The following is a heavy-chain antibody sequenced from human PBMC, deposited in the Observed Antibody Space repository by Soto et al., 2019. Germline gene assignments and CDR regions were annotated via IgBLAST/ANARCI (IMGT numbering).Heavy chain of an antibody. Sequence: QVQLVESGGGVVQPGRSLRLSCAASGFTTGFTFSNYAMHWVRQAPGKGLEWVAVISYDGSSKYYADSVKGRFTISRENSKNTLQLQMNSLRVEDTAVYYCARGGTYYDSSGTRNRGQGTLGTVSS. J-gene: IGHJ4*02. CDR3: ARGGTYYDSSGTRN. CDR1: GFTTGFTFSNYA. V-gene: IGHV3-30*04. D-gene: IGHD3-22*01. CDR2: ISYDGSSK.